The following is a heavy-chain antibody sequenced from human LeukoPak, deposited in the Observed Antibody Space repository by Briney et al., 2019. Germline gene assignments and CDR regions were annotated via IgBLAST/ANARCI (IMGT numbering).Heavy chain of an antibody. CDR3: AKRDGYNSNPLKD. CDR1: GFTFSSYA. J-gene: IGHJ4*02. V-gene: IGHV3-23*01. CDR2: ISGSDSST. D-gene: IGHD5-24*01. Sequence: PGGSLRLSCAASGFTFSSYAMSWVRQAPGKGLEWVSAISGSDSSTYYADSVKGRFTISRDNSKNTLYLQMNSLRAEDTALYYCAKRDGYNSNPLKDWGQGTLVTVSS.